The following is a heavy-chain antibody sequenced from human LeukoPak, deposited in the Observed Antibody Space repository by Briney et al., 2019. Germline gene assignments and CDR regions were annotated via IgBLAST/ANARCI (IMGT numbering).Heavy chain of an antibody. CDR2: IRYDGSNK. CDR1: EFTFSSYG. D-gene: IGHD6-13*01. Sequence: PGGSLRLSCAASEFTFSSYGMHWVRQAPGKGLEWVAFIRYDGSNKYYADSVKGRFTISRDNSKNTLYLQMNSRRAEDTAVYYCAKDLGTWSASSSWYNYYFDYWGQGTLVTVSS. J-gene: IGHJ4*02. CDR3: AKDLGTWSASSSWYNYYFDY. V-gene: IGHV3-30*02.